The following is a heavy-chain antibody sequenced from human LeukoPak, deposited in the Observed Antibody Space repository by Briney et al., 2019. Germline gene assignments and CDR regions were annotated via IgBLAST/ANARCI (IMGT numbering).Heavy chain of an antibody. V-gene: IGHV3-23*01. D-gene: IGHD6-6*01. J-gene: IGHJ4*02. CDR1: GFTFSHYA. CDR3: AKDRGEYRSSFFDF. CDR2: ISGSGGTT. Sequence: GGSLRLSCAAFGFTFSHYAMNWVRQAPGKGLEWVSVISGSGGTTYYAESVKGRFTIARDSSKNTLYLQMNSLRVEDTAVYYCAKDRGEYRSSFFDFWGQGALVSVSS.